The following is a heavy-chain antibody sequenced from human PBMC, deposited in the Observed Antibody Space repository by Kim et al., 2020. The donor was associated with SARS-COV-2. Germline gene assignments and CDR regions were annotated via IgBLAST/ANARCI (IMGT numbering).Heavy chain of an antibody. Sequence: GGSLRLSCAASGFTFTMYSMHWVRQAPGKGLEWVAFISFDGSNTDYADSVKGRFTVSSDSSKNTVFLEMSRLRLADTALYFCARDPIYASGRGYFDSWG. CDR1: GFTFTMYS. CDR2: ISFDGSNT. D-gene: IGHD6-19*01. CDR3: ARDPIYASGRGYFDS. V-gene: IGHV3-30*04. J-gene: IGHJ4*03.